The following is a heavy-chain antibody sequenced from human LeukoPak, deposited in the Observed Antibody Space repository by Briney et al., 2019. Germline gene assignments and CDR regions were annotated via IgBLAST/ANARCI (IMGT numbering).Heavy chain of an antibody. CDR3: AIVGSDSSWYYYYYYMDV. CDR1: GYTFTGYY. Sequence: GASVKVSCKASGYTFTGYYMHWVRQAPGQGLEWMGWINPNSGGTNYAQKFQGRVTMTRDTSISTAYMELSRLRSDDTAVYYYAIVGSDSSWYYYYYYMDVWGKGTTVTVSS. D-gene: IGHD6-13*01. V-gene: IGHV1-2*02. CDR2: INPNSGGT. J-gene: IGHJ6*03.